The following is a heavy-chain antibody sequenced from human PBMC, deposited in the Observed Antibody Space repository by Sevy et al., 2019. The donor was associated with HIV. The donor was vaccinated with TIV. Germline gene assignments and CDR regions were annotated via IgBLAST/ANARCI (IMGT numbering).Heavy chain of an antibody. CDR1: GFTFSSYS. D-gene: IGHD5-18*01. CDR2: ISSSSSTI. V-gene: IGHV3-48*02. CDR3: AREMNSYGPSPTNYMDV. Sequence: GGSLRLSCAASGFTFSSYSMNWVRQAPGKGLEWVSYISSSSSTIYYATSVKGRFTISRDNAKNSLFLQMNSLRDEDTAVYYCAREMNSYGPSPTNYMDVWGKGTTVTVSS. J-gene: IGHJ6*03.